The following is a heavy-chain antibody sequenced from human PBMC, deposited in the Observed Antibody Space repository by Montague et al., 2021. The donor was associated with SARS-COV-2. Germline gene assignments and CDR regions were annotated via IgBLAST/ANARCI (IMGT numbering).Heavy chain of an antibody. CDR3: ARAQNTCFIANCVYYFDF. V-gene: IGHV4-59*01. D-gene: IGHD1-1*01. Sequence: SETLSLTCTASGGSISSYYWSWIRQPPGKGLEWIGYIYYTGSTKYNPSLKSRVTMSLDRPTNRFSLRLNSVTAADTAMYYCARAQNTCFIANCVYYFDFWGLGAQVTVSS. CDR2: IYYTGST. J-gene: IGHJ4*01. CDR1: GGSISSYY.